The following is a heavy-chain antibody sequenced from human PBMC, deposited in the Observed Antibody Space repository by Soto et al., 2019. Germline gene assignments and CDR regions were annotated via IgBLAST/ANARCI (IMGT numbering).Heavy chain of an antibody. CDR3: ARDRGYDLDYYYGMDV. Sequence: ASVKVSCKASGYTFTSYGISWVRQAPGQGLEWMGWISAYNGNTNYAQKLQGRVTMTTDTSTSTAYMELRSLRSDDTAVYYCARDRGYDLDYYYGMDVWRQGTTVTVSS. V-gene: IGHV1-18*04. CDR1: GYTFTSYG. CDR2: ISAYNGNT. D-gene: IGHD5-12*01. J-gene: IGHJ6*02.